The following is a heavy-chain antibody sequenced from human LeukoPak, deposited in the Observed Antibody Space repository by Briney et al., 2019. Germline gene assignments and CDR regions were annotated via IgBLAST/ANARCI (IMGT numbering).Heavy chain of an antibody. J-gene: IGHJ3*02. Sequence: GGSLRLSCAASGFTFSDYYMSWIRQAPGKGLEWVSYISSSGSTIYYADSVKGRFTISRDNAKNSLYLQMNSLRAEDTALYYCAKGGPIAVAGPEDAFDIWGQGTMVTVSS. CDR3: AKGGPIAVAGPEDAFDI. CDR1: GFTFSDYY. V-gene: IGHV3-11*01. D-gene: IGHD6-19*01. CDR2: ISSSGSTI.